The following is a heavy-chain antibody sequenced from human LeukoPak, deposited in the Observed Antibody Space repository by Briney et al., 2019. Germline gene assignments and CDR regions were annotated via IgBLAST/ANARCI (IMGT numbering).Heavy chain of an antibody. Sequence: GGSLRLSCAASGFTFSGHWMHWVRQFPGKGLVWVSRINGDGSSTSCADSVKGRFTISRDNAKNTLFLQMNSLSADDTAVYYCAKDLDSSGSWPAEYFQHWGQGTLVTVSS. CDR1: GFTFSGHW. J-gene: IGHJ1*01. D-gene: IGHD3-22*01. CDR3: AKDLDSSGSWPAEYFQH. CDR2: INGDGSST. V-gene: IGHV3-74*01.